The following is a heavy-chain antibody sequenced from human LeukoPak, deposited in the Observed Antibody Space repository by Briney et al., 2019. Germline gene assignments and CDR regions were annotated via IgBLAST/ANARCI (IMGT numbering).Heavy chain of an antibody. CDR1: GDSVPSNSVA. Sequence: PSQTLSLTCAISGDSVPSNSVAWNWIRQSPSRGLEWLGRTYYRSKWYIDYAVSVKSRITINPDTSKNQFSLQLNSVTPEDTAMYYCARDELLSLDYWGQGTLVTVSS. CDR2: TYYRSKWYI. CDR3: ARDELLSLDY. J-gene: IGHJ4*02. V-gene: IGHV6-1*01. D-gene: IGHD1-7*01.